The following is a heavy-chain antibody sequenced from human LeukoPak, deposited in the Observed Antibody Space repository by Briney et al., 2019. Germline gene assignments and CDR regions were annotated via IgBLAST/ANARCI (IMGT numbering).Heavy chain of an antibody. CDR3: AKDYDLDYYYMDV. D-gene: IGHD3-3*01. CDR1: GFTFSSYS. Sequence: PGGSLRLSCAASGFTFSSYSMNWVRQAPGKGLEWVSYISSSSSTIYYADSVKGRFTISRDNSKNSLYLQMNSLRAEDTALYYCAKDYDLDYYYMDVWGKGTTVTVSS. J-gene: IGHJ6*03. V-gene: IGHV3-48*04. CDR2: ISSSSSTI.